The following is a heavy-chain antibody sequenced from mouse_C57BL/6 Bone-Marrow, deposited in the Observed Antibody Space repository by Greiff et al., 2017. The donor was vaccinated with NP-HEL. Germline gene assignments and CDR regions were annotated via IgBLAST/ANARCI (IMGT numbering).Heavy chain of an antibody. D-gene: IGHD1-1*01. Sequence: EVKLEESGAELVRPGASVKLSCTASGFNIKDDYMHWVKQRPEQGLEWIGWIDPENGDTEYASKFQGKATITADTSSNTAYLQLSSLTSEDTAVYYCTSYGSRGFAYWGQGTLVTVSA. CDR2: IDPENGDT. CDR3: TSYGSRGFAY. V-gene: IGHV14-4*01. CDR1: GFNIKDDY. J-gene: IGHJ3*01.